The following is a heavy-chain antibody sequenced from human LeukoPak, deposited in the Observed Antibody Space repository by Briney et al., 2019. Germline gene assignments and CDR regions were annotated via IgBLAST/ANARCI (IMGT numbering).Heavy chain of an antibody. CDR3: ARDCKWSDSSGYYYGFDP. V-gene: IGHV4-59*01. CDR1: IGATSVDY. CDR2: IYYSGST. D-gene: IGHD3-22*01. Sequence: SETLSLTCTVSIGATSVDYWSWIRQPPGKGLEWIGYIYYSGSTNYNPSLKSRVTISVDTSKNQFSLKLSSVTAADPAVYYCARDCKWSDSSGYYYGFDPWGQGTLVTVSS. J-gene: IGHJ5*02.